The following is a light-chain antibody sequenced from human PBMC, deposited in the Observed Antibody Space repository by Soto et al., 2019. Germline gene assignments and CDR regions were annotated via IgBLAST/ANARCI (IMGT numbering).Light chain of an antibody. CDR1: SSDVGGYNY. J-gene: IGLJ1*01. CDR3: SSYTSSNTPV. CDR2: DVS. Sequence: QSVLTQPASVSGSPGQSITISCTGTSSDVGGYNYVSWYQQHPGKAPKLMIYDVSNRPSGVSNRFSGSKSDNTASLTISGLQDEDEADYYCSSYTSSNTPVFGTGTKVTVL. V-gene: IGLV2-14*01.